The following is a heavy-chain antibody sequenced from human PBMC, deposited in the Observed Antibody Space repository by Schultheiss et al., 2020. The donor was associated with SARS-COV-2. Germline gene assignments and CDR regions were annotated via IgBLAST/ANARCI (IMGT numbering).Heavy chain of an antibody. CDR1: GFTFDDYG. J-gene: IGHJ3*02. D-gene: IGHD3-22*01. CDR2: INWNGGST. Sequence: GGSLRLSCAASGFTFDDYGMSWVRQAPGKGLEWVSGINWNGGSTGYADSVKGRFTISRDNAKNSLYLQMNSLRAEDTAVYYCAKLSDYYDSSGAAFDIWGQGTMVTVSS. CDR3: AKLSDYYDSSGAAFDI. V-gene: IGHV3-20*04.